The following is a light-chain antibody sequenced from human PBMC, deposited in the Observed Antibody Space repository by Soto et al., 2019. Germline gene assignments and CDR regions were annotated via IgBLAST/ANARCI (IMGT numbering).Light chain of an antibody. CDR2: GAS. CDR1: QTVSSN. V-gene: IGKV3-15*01. J-gene: IGKJ1*01. Sequence: EIVVTQSPATLSVSPGERATLSCRGSQTVSSNLAWYQQKPGQAPRLLIYGASTRATGISARFSGSGSGTEFTLTISSLQSEDFAVYYCQQYNKWPSWTFGQGTKV. CDR3: QQYNKWPSWT.